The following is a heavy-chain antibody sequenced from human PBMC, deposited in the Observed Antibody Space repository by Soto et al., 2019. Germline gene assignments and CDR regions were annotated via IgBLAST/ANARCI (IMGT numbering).Heavy chain of an antibody. Sequence: SETLSLTCTVSGSSISPFYWSWIRQPPGRGLEWIGYIYYTGSTKYNPSLKCRVTLSLGTSRNQLSLKLSSVTAADTAVYFCTRVGGYYGDYPNFDYWGPGTLVTVS. CDR2: IYYTGST. CDR1: GSSISPFY. J-gene: IGHJ4*02. D-gene: IGHD4-17*01. V-gene: IGHV4-59*01. CDR3: TRVGGYYGDYPNFDY.